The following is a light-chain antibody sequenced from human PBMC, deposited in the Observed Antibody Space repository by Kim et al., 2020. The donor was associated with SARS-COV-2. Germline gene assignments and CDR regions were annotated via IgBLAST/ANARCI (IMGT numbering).Light chain of an antibody. CDR1: QSVLSSANNQSD. Sequence: ATINCKSSQSVLSSANNQSDLAWHQQKPGQPPKLLISWASVRDSGVPDRFSGSGSGTDFTITITSLQAEDVAVYYCQQHYSAPLTFGQGTKVDIK. CDR3: QQHYSAPLT. CDR2: WAS. V-gene: IGKV4-1*01. J-gene: IGKJ1*01.